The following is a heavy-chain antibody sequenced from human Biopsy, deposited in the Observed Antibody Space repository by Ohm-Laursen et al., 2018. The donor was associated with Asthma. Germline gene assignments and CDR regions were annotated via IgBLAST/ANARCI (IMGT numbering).Heavy chain of an antibody. V-gene: IGHV3-53*01. CDR2: IYSGGTS. CDR1: GFTVSTNG. J-gene: IGHJ4*02. D-gene: IGHD3-22*01. CDR3: ARGDSSNWSHYYFDY. Sequence: GSLRLSCAASGFTVSTNGMFWVRQAPGKGLEWVSVIYSGGTSHTADSVRGRFTISRDYPKNTLYLQMHSLRAEDTAVYYCARGDSSNWSHYYFDYWGQGTLVTVSS.